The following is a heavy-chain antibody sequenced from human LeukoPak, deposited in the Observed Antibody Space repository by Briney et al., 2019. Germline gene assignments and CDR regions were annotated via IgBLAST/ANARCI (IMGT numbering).Heavy chain of an antibody. D-gene: IGHD3-22*01. J-gene: IGHJ4*02. CDR1: GGSISSGGYS. CDR3: ARGTSSSGYSDY. CDR2: IYHSGST. V-gene: IGHV4-30-2*01. Sequence: SETLSLTCAVSGGSISSGGYSWSWIRQPPGKGLEWIGYIYHSGSTYYNPSLKSRVTISVDRSKNQFSLKLSSVTAADTAVYYCARGTSSSGYSDYWGQGTLVTVSS.